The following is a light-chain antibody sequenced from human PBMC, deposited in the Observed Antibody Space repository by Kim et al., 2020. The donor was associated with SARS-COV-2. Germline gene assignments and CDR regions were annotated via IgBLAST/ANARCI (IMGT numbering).Light chain of an antibody. Sequence: DIQMTQSPSSLSASVGDRVTITCRESQGINNYLAWYQQRPGKVPKLLIYAASTLQSGVPSRFSGSGFGTDFTLTISSLQPEDGATYYCQKYNSAPWTFGRGTKV. CDR1: QGINNY. J-gene: IGKJ1*01. CDR3: QKYNSAPWT. V-gene: IGKV1-27*01. CDR2: AAS.